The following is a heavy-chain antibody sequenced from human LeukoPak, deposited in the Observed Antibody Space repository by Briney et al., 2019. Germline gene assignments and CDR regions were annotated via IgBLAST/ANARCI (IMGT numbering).Heavy chain of an antibody. CDR3: ARDRKAAVTYPDY. CDR1: GFTFSNYE. V-gene: IGHV3-48*03. Sequence: QAGGSLRLSCGASGFTFSNYEMNWVRQAPGKGLEWLSYISSGGRTMYYADSVKGRFTISRDNAKNSLYLQMNSLRAEDTAVYYCARDRKAAVTYPDYWGQGTLVTVSS. CDR2: ISSGGRTM. D-gene: IGHD4-17*01. J-gene: IGHJ4*02.